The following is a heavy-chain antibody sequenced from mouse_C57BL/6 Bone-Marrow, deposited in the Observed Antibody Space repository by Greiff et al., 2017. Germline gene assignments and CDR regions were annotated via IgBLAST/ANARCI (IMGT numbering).Heavy chain of an antibody. CDR1: GYTFTSSW. Sequence: VQLQQPGAELVKPGASVKLSCKASGYTFTSSWMPWVKQRPGRGLEWIGRIFPNSGGTKYNEKFKSKATLTVDKPSSTAYMQLSSLTSEDSAVYYCARERLITTGEYFDYWGKGTTLTVSS. CDR2: IFPNSGGT. CDR3: ARERLITTGEYFDY. V-gene: IGHV1-72*01. D-gene: IGHD1-1*01. J-gene: IGHJ2*01.